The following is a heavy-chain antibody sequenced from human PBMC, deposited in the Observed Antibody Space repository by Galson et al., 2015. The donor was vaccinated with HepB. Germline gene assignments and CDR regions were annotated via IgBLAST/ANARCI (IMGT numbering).Heavy chain of an antibody. CDR1: GFTFSGYA. V-gene: IGHV3-23*01. Sequence: SLRLSCAASGFTFSGYAMSWVRQAPGKGLEWVSDISNSGGSTYYADSVKGRFTISRDNSKNTLYLQMNNLRAGDAAVYYCAKDVHSSSVWYFDLWGRGTLVFVSS. J-gene: IGHJ2*01. CDR3: AKDVHSSSVWYFDL. D-gene: IGHD6-6*01. CDR2: ISNSGGST.